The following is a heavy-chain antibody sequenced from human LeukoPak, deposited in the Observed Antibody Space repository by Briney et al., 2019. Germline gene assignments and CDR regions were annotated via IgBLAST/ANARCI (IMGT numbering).Heavy chain of an antibody. V-gene: IGHV3-74*01. CDR1: GFTFSSYW. Sequence: GGSLRLSCAASGFTFSSYWMHWVRQAPGKELVWVSRIKSDGISTTYADSVKGRFTISRDNAKNALYLQMNSLRAEDTAVYHCVRDRYYNMDVWGQGTTVTVSS. CDR2: IKSDGIST. CDR3: VRDRYYNMDV. J-gene: IGHJ6*02.